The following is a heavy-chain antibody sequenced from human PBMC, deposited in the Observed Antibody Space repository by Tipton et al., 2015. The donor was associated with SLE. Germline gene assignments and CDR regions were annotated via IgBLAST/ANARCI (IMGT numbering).Heavy chain of an antibody. Sequence: TLSLTCTVSNGSITDYYWSWIRQPPGKGLEWIGSIYHSGSTYYNPSLKSRVTISVDTSKNQFSLKLTSVTAADTAVYYCARVYCSTYEAEYFQHWGQGTLVTVSS. CDR2: IYHSGST. CDR3: ARVYCSTYEAEYFQH. D-gene: IGHD2-2*01. V-gene: IGHV4-38-2*02. J-gene: IGHJ1*01. CDR1: NGSITDYY.